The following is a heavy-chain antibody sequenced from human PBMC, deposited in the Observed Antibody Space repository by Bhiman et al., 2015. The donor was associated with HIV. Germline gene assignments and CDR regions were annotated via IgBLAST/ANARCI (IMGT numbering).Heavy chain of an antibody. J-gene: IGHJ5*02. CDR1: GFTFSSYE. CDR3: ARGGVEYSSSWYNP. V-gene: IGHV3-48*03. D-gene: IGHD6-13*01. Sequence: EVQLVESGGGLVQPGGSLRLSCAASGFTFSSYEMNWVRQAPGKGLEWVSYISVSGNTIYYADSVKGRFTISRDNAKSSVYLQMTSLRAADTAVYYCARGGVEYSSSWYNPWGQGTLVTVSS. CDR2: ISVSGNTI.